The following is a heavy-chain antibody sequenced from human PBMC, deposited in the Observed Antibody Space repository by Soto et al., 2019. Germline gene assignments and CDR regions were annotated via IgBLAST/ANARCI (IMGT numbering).Heavy chain of an antibody. Sequence: GGSLRLSCAASGFTFSSYAMSWVRQAPGKGLEWVSAISGSGGSTYYADSVKGRFTISRDNSKNTLYLQMNSLRAEDTAVYYCAKDPPEAITIFGVVIPWGQGTLVTVSS. D-gene: IGHD3-3*01. CDR1: GFTFSSYA. CDR3: AKDPPEAITIFGVVIP. V-gene: IGHV3-23*01. CDR2: ISGSGGST. J-gene: IGHJ5*02.